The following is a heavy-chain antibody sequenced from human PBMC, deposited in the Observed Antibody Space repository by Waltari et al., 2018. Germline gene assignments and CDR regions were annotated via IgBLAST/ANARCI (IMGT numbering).Heavy chain of an antibody. Sequence: FWSWVRQSPEKGLEGIGQVHRSGKTNYNPSLESRVAISIDMSNNQFSLKVTSTTAADTAVYYCARDRGRGLYLDSWGQGTLVTVSP. J-gene: IGHJ4*02. CDR1: F. CDR3: ARDRGRGLYLDS. V-gene: IGHV4-4*02. CDR2: VHRSGKT. D-gene: IGHD2-15*01.